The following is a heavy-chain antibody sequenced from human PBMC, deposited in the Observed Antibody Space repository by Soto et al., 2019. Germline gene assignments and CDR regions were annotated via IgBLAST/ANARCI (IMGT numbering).Heavy chain of an antibody. V-gene: IGHV3-30*18. CDR2: ISYDGSDK. D-gene: IGHD6-13*01. Sequence: QVQLVESGGGVVQPGRSLRLSCAASGFTFSSYGMHWVRQAPGKGLEWVAVISYDGSDKYYADSMKGRFIISRDNSENTLFLNMNSLKPEDTAVYYCAKENQHLVHDYWGQGTLVTVSS. J-gene: IGHJ4*02. CDR3: AKENQHLVHDY. CDR1: GFTFSSYG.